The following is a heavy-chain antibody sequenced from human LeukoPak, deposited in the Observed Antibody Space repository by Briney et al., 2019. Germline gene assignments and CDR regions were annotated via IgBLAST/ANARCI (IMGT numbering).Heavy chain of an antibody. CDR1: GFTFSNSG. D-gene: IGHD1-26*01. V-gene: IGHV3-30*03. Sequence: GGSLRLSCEASGFTFSNSGMHWVRQAPGKGLEWVAVMSYDGNNKYYADSVKGRFTLSRDNSKNTLYLQMNSLRAEDTAVYYCARIVDSVQGEYGMDVWGQGTTVTVSS. CDR2: MSYDGNNK. J-gene: IGHJ6*02. CDR3: ARIVDSVQGEYGMDV.